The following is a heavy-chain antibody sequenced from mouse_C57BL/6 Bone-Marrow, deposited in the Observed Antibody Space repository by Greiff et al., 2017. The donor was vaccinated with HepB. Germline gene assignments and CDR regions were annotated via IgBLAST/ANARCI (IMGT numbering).Heavy chain of an antibody. CDR1: GFTFSDYY. D-gene: IGHD1-1*01. CDR3: ARGAYGSPYAMDY. J-gene: IGHJ4*01. Sequence: EVHLVESEGGLVQPGSSMKLSCTASGFTFSDYYMAWVRQVPEKGLEWVANINYDGSSTYYLDSLKSRFIISRDNAKNILYLQMSSLKSEDTATYYCARGAYGSPYAMDYWGQGTSVTVSS. CDR2: INYDGSST. V-gene: IGHV5-16*01.